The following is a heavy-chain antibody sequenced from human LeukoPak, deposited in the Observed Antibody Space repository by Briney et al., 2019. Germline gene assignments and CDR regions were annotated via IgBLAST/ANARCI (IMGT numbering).Heavy chain of an antibody. D-gene: IGHD3-9*01. J-gene: IGHJ4*02. CDR2: IYTSGST. Sequence: PSETLSLTCTVSGGSISSYYWSWIRQPAGKGLEWIGRIYTSGSTNYNPSLRSRVTMSVDTSKNQFSLKLSSVTAADTAVYFCARGAEDVLTGDDDFYFDNWGQGSLVTVSS. CDR1: GGSISSYY. V-gene: IGHV4-4*07. CDR3: ARGAEDVLTGDDDFYFDN.